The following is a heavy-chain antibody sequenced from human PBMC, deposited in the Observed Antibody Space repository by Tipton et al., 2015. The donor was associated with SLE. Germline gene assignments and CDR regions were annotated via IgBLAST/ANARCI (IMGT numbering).Heavy chain of an antibody. CDR1: VGSISKYY. V-gene: IGHV4-4*09. D-gene: IGHD6-19*01. CDR2: IYTSGST. J-gene: IGHJ4*02. CDR3: AGVRTGNSGWYDY. Sequence: LRLSCTVSVGSISKYYWSWIRQPPGKGLEWLGYIYTSGSTNYNPPLRSRVTISIDTSTNQFSLKLTSVTAADTAVYYCAGVRTGNSGWYDYWGQGTLVTVSA.